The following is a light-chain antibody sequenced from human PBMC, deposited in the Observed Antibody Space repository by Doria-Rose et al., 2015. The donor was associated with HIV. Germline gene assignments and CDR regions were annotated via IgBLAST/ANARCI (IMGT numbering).Light chain of an antibody. CDR1: QSLLYTSKNY. CDR3: QQYYGTPS. V-gene: IGKV4-1*01. J-gene: IGKJ3*01. CDR2: WAS. Sequence: DIRVTQSPGSLGMSLGERATLNCKSNQSLLYTSKNYLAWYQQKPGQPPKLLIYWASTRQSGVPARFSGSGSGTDFTLTISSLEAEDVAVYYCQQYYGTPSFGPGTTVDIK.